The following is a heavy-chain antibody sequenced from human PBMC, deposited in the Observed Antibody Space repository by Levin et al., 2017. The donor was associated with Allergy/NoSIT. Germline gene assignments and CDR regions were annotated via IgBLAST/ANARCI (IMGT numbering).Heavy chain of an antibody. J-gene: IGHJ3*01. V-gene: IGHV3-23*01. D-gene: IGHD1-1*01. Sequence: GESLKISCAASGFTFSDYAMTWVRQAPGKGLGWVSVITGGGFNTYYGDSVKGRFTVSRDNSKNTLYLELNSLRAEDTAVYYCAKKQGGTSGFSFDVWGQGTMVTVSS. CDR1: GFTFSDYA. CDR3: AKKQGGTSGFSFDV. CDR2: ITGGGFNT.